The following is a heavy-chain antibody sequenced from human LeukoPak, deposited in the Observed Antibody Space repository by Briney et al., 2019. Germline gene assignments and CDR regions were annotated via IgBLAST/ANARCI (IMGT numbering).Heavy chain of an antibody. V-gene: IGHV3-11*01. D-gene: IGHD3-10*01. J-gene: IGHJ3*02. CDR2: ISSSGSTI. Sequence: PGGSLRLSCAASGFTFSDYYMSWIRQAPGKGLEWVSYISSSGSTIYYADSVKGRFTISRDSAKNPLYLQMNSLRAEDTAVYYCARGMVRGVIYAFDIWGQGTMVTVSS. CDR3: ARGMVRGVIYAFDI. CDR1: GFTFSDYY.